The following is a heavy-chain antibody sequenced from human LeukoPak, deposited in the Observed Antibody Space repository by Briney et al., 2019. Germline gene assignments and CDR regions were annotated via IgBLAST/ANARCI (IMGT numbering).Heavy chain of an antibody. CDR1: GYSFTSYW. CDR3: ARRGYCSGVNCFSNAFDI. D-gene: IGHD2-15*01. V-gene: IGHV5-51*01. Sequence: HGEPLKISCKGSGYSFTSYWIGWVRQMPGKGLELMGIIYPGDSDTRYSPSFQGQVTSSADKSISTAYLKWSRLQASDTAMYYCARRGYCSGVNCFSNAFDIWGQGTMVTVSS. J-gene: IGHJ3*02. CDR2: IYPGDSDT.